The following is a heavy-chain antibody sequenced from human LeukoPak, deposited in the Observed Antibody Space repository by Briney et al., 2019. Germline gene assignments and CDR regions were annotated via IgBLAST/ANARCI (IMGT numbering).Heavy chain of an antibody. CDR3: ARRYCSSTSCSSFDY. J-gene: IGHJ4*02. V-gene: IGHV1-18*01. D-gene: IGHD2-2*01. CDR1: GYTFTSYG. Sequence: GASVKVSCKASGYTFTSYGINWVRQPPGQGLEWMGWISAYNGNTNYAQKLQGRVTMTTDTSTSTAYMELRSLRSDDTAVYYCARRYCSSTSCSSFDYWGQGTLVTVSS. CDR2: ISAYNGNT.